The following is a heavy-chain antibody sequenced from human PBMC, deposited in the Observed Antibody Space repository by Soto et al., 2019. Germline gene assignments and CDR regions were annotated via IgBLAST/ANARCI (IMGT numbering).Heavy chain of an antibody. V-gene: IGHV1-18*01. J-gene: IGHJ5*02. CDR2: ISAYNGNT. CDR3: ARDGYPAYNWLDP. Sequence: ASVKVSCKASGYTFPSYAMHWVRQAPGQGLEWMGWISAYNGNTNYSQRLQGRVTMTTDTSTNTAYMELRSLRSDDTAMYYCARDGYPAYNWLDPWGQGTLVTVSS. CDR1: GYTFPSYA. D-gene: IGHD5-12*01.